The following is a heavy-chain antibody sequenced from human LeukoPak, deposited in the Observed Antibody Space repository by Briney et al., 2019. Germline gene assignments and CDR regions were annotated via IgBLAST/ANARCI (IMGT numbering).Heavy chain of an antibody. Sequence: GGSLRLSCAASGFTFSSYGMHWVRQAPGKGLEWLAFIRYDGGSKSYADSMKGRFTISRDNSKNTVYLQMNSLRAEDTAVYYCAKGGTSSSSAGTSFDYWGQGTLVTVSS. V-gene: IGHV3-30*02. J-gene: IGHJ4*02. D-gene: IGHD6-6*01. CDR2: IRYDGGSK. CDR3: AKGGTSSSSAGTSFDY. CDR1: GFTFSSYG.